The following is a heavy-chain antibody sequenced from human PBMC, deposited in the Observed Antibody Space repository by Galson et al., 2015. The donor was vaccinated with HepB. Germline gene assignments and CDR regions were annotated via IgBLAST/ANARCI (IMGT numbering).Heavy chain of an antibody. CDR2: ISAYNGNT. D-gene: IGHD3-22*01. Sequence: SVKVSCKASGYTFTSYGISWVRQAPGQGLEWMGWISAYNGNTNYAQKLQGRVTMTTDTSTSTAYMELRSLRSDDTAVYYCAGVGAFTGRLGITMIVETIAYWCQLTLVSISS. CDR3: AGVGAFTGRLGITMIVETIAY. J-gene: IGHJ4*02. CDR1: GYTFTSYG. V-gene: IGHV1-18*04.